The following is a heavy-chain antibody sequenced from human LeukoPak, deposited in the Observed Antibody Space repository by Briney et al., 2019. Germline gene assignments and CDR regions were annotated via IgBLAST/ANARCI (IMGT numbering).Heavy chain of an antibody. CDR3: AKDRGEQWLVTTFDY. J-gene: IGHJ4*02. V-gene: IGHV3-30*18. CDR2: ISYDGSNK. CDR1: GFTFSSYG. Sequence: GRSLRLSCAASGFTFSSYGMHWVRQAPGKGLEWVAVISYDGSNKYYVDSVKGRFTISRDNSKNTLYLQMNSLRPEDTAVYYCAKDRGEQWLVTTFDYWGQGTLVTVSS. D-gene: IGHD6-19*01.